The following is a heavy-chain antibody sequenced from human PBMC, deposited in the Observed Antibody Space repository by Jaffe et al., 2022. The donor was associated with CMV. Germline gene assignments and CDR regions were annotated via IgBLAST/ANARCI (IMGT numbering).Heavy chain of an antibody. J-gene: IGHJ6*03. CDR1: GFTVSSNY. Sequence: EVQLVETGGGLIQPGGSLRLSCAASGFTVSSNYMSWVRQAPGKGLEWVSVIYSGGSTYYADSVKGRFTISRDNSKNTLYLQMNSLRAEDTAVYYCARNVYYYYMDVWGKGTTVTVSS. CDR3: ARNVYYYYMDV. V-gene: IGHV3-53*02. CDR2: IYSGGST.